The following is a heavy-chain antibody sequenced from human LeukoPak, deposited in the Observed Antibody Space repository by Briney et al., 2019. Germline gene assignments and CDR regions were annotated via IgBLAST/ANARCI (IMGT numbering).Heavy chain of an antibody. D-gene: IGHD1-1*01. CDR3: ASTTGTTDY. CDR1: AFTFSSYS. J-gene: IGHJ4*02. V-gene: IGHV3-21*01. CDR2: ISSISSYI. Sequence: GGSLRLSCAASAFTFSSYSMNWVRQAPGKGLEWVSSISSISSYIYYADSMKGRFTIYRDNAKNSLYLQMNSLRAEDTAVYYCASTTGTTDYWGQGTLVTVCS.